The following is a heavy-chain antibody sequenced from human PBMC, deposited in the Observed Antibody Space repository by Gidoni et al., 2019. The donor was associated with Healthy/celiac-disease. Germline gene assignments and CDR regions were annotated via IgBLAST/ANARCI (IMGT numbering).Heavy chain of an antibody. Sequence: QVQLQQWGAGLLKPSETLSLTCAVYGGSFSGYYWSWIRQPPGKVLEWIGEINHSGSTNYNTSLKSLVTISVDTSKNQFSLKLSSVTAADTAVYYCASKDGETTGRGGVFEYWGQGTLVTVSS. CDR2: INHSGST. V-gene: IGHV4-34*01. CDR3: ASKDGETTGRGGVFEY. D-gene: IGHD4-17*01. J-gene: IGHJ4*02. CDR1: GGSFSGYY.